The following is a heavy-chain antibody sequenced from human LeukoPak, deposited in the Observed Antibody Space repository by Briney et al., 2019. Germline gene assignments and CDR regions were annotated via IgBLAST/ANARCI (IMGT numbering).Heavy chain of an antibody. D-gene: IGHD2-21*02. J-gene: IGHJ6*02. CDR2: IYSGGST. CDR3: ARGRAYCGGDCSNYGMDV. Sequence: PGGSLRLSCAASGFTVSSNYMSWVRQAPGKGLEWVSVIYSGGSTYYADSVKGRFTISRDNSKNTLYLQMNSLRAEDTAVYYCARGRAYCGGDCSNYGMDVWGQGTTVTVSS. V-gene: IGHV3-53*01. CDR1: GFTVSSNY.